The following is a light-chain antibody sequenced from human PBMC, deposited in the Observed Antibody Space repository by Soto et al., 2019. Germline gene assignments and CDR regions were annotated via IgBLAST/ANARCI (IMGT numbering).Light chain of an antibody. J-gene: IGLJ1*01. V-gene: IGLV2-14*01. CDR1: SSDVGGYNY. Sequence: QSVLTQPASVSGSPGQSITISCTGTSSDVGGYNYVSWYQQHPGKAPKLMIYDVSNRPSGVSNRFSGSKSGNTASPTISGLQAEDEADYYCSSYTSSSTLEGVFGTGTKVTVL. CDR3: SSYTSSSTLEGV. CDR2: DVS.